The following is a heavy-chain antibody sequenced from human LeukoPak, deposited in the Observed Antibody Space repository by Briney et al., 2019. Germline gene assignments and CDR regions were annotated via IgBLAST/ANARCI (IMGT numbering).Heavy chain of an antibody. CDR3: ARDPGYSGYGTPPYFDY. CDR1: GVSITNYY. V-gene: IGHV4-59*01. D-gene: IGHD5-12*01. J-gene: IGHJ4*02. Sequence: PSETLSLTCTVSGVSITNYYWSWIRQPPGKGLEWIGYIYYTGTTIYNPSLKSRVTISVDTSKNQFSLKLSSVAAADTAVYYCARDPGYSGYGTPPYFDYWGQGTLVTVSS. CDR2: IYYTGTT.